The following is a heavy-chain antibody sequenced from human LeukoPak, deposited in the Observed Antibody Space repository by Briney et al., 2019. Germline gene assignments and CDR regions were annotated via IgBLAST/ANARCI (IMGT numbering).Heavy chain of an antibody. CDR1: XFXXSSYA. J-gene: IGHJ6*02. Sequence: PGGSLRLSCAASXFXXSSYAMSWVRQXXXXXXEWVSAISGSGGSTYYADSVKGRFTISRDNSKNTLYLQMNSLRAEDTAVYYCANSPYSGYDSYGMDVWGQGTTVTVSS. D-gene: IGHD1-26*01. CDR2: ISGSGGST. CDR3: ANSPYSGYDSYGMDV. V-gene: IGHV3-23*01.